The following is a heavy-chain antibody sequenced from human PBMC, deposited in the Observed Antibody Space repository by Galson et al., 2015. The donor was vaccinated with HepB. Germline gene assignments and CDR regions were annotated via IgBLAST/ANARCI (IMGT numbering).Heavy chain of an antibody. CDR2: TSSSSSYI. CDR3: ARAGDDYSNYLNGMDV. Sequence: SLRLSCAASGFTFSSYSMNWVRQAPGKGLEWVSSTSSSSSYIYYADSVKGRFTISRDNAKNSLYLQMNSLRAEDTAVYYCARAGDDYSNYLNGMDVWGQGTTVTVSS. D-gene: IGHD4-11*01. CDR1: GFTFSSYS. V-gene: IGHV3-21*01. J-gene: IGHJ6*02.